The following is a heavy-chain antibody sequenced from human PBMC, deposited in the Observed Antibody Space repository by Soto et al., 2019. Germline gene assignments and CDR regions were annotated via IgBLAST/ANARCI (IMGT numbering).Heavy chain of an antibody. CDR1: GGSISSSSYY. J-gene: IGHJ3*02. V-gene: IGHV4-39*01. Sequence: PSETLSLTCTVSGGSISSSSYYWGWIRQPPGKGLERIGSIYYSGSTYYNPSLKSRVTISVDTSKNQFSLKLSSVTAADTAVYYCARQIAGYSSMGAFDIWGQGTMVTVSS. CDR2: IYYSGST. D-gene: IGHD6-13*01. CDR3: ARQIAGYSSMGAFDI.